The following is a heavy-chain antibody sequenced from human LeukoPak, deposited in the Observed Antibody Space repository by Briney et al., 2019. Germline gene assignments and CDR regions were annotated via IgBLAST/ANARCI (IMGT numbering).Heavy chain of an antibody. V-gene: IGHV4-59*01. J-gene: IGHJ4*02. Sequence: SETLSLTCTVSGDSIRSYYWTWIRQPPGKGLEWIGYIYYSGSTNYNPSLKSRVTISVDTSKNQFSLKLNSVTAADTAVYYCAREINYFDYWGQGTLVTVSS. CDR2: IYYSGST. CDR3: AREINYFDY. CDR1: GDSIRSYY.